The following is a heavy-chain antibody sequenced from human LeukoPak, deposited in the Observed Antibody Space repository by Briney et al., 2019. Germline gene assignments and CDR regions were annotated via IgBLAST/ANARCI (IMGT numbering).Heavy chain of an antibody. CDR3: AKDLTYYYGLGSSTNAFDI. D-gene: IGHD3-10*01. CDR2: ISGSGDYT. Sequence: GGSLRLSCAASGFTFSSYAMSWVRQAPGKGLERVSGISGSGDYTYYADSLKGRFTISRDNSKNTLYLQMNSLRAEDTALYYCAKDLTYYYGLGSSTNAFDIWGQGTMVTVSS. J-gene: IGHJ3*02. V-gene: IGHV3-23*01. CDR1: GFTFSSYA.